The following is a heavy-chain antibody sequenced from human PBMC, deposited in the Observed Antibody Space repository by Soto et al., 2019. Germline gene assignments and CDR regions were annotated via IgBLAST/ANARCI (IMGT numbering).Heavy chain of an antibody. CDR3: AAYYDYGDGSNWFDP. CDR1: GGSISSYY. D-gene: IGHD4-17*01. J-gene: IGHJ5*02. Sequence: PSETLSLTCTVSGGSISSYYWNWIRQPPGKGLEWIGYIYYSGSTNYNPSLKSRVTISVDTSKNQFSLKLSSVTAADTAVYYCAAYYDYGDGSNWFDPWGQGTLVTVSS. V-gene: IGHV4-59*08. CDR2: IYYSGST.